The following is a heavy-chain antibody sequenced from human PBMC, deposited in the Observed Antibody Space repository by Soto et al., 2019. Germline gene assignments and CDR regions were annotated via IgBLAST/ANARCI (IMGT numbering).Heavy chain of an antibody. CDR1: GFTFSSYA. CDR2: ISGSGGST. Sequence: AGGSLRLSCAASGFTFSSYAMSWVRQAPGKGLEWVSAISGSGGSTYYADSVKGRFTISRDNSKNTLYLQMNSLRVEDTALYYCASLDTARVETAGYWGQGTLVTAPQ. J-gene: IGHJ4*02. CDR3: ASLDTARVETAGY. V-gene: IGHV3-23*01. D-gene: IGHD5-18*01.